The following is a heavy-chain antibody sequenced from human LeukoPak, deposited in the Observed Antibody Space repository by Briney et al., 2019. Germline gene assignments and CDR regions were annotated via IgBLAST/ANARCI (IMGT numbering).Heavy chain of an antibody. V-gene: IGHV3-30*02. CDR2: IRYDGSNK. CDR1: GFTFSSYG. Sequence: GGSLRLSCAASGFTFSSYGMHWVRQAPGKGLEWVAFIRYDGSNKYYADSVKGRFTISRDNSKNTLYLQTNSLRAEDTAVYYCAKVSYDFWSGYYNGGFGYFDYWGQGTLVTVSS. CDR3: AKVSYDFWSGYYNGGFGYFDY. D-gene: IGHD3-3*01. J-gene: IGHJ4*02.